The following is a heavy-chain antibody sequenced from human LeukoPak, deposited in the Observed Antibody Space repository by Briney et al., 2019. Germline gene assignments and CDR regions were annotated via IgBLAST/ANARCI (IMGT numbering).Heavy chain of an antibody. D-gene: IGHD1-1*01. J-gene: IGHJ4*01. CDR3: ARSVHDWNDYFGY. V-gene: IGHV4-59*01. Sequence: SETLSLTCTVSGGSITSYYWSWIRQPPGKGLEWIGYIYYSGSTNYNPSLKSRVTISVDTSKNQFSLRLSSVTAADTAVYYCARSVHDWNDYFGYWGQGTLVTVSS. CDR2: IYYSGST. CDR1: GGSITSYY.